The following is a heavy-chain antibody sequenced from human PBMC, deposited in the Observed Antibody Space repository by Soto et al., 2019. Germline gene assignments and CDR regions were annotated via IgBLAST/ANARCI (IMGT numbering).Heavy chain of an antibody. CDR2: ISGSGGST. CDR1: GFTFSSYA. Sequence: PGGSLRLSCAASGFTFSSYAMSWVRQAPGKGLEWVSAISGSGGSTYYADSVKGRFTISRDNSKNTLYLQMNSLRAEDTAVYYCVKENGYSSSWFEFDYWGQGTLVTGSS. J-gene: IGHJ4*02. V-gene: IGHV3-23*01. CDR3: VKENGYSSSWFEFDY. D-gene: IGHD6-13*01.